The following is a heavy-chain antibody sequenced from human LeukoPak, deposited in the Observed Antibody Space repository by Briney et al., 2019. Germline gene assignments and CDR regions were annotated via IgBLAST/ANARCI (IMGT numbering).Heavy chain of an antibody. CDR2: TNHSGST. CDR3: ARMNLGFDY. Sequence: PSETLSLTCAVYAGSYSGYYGGWIRQPPGKGLEWIGETNHSGSTNYNPSLKSRVTISVDTSKNQLSLKLSSVTAADTAVYYCARMNLGFDYWGQRTLVTVSS. V-gene: IGHV4-34*01. J-gene: IGHJ4*02. CDR1: AGSYSGYY.